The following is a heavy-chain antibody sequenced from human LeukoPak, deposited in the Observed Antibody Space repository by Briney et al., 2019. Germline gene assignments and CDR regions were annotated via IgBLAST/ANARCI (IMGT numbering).Heavy chain of an antibody. CDR3: ATYFLRFGELLGEDWFDP. CDR2: ISSGSSYI. CDR1: GFTFKNSA. Sequence: KTGGSLRLSVAAPGFTFKNSAMSWVRQAPGKGLEWVSFISSGSSYIYYADSVKGRFTISRDNAKNSLYLQMNSLRAEDTAVYYSATYFLRFGELLGEDWFDPWGQGTLVTVSS. J-gene: IGHJ5*02. D-gene: IGHD3-10*01. V-gene: IGHV3-21*01.